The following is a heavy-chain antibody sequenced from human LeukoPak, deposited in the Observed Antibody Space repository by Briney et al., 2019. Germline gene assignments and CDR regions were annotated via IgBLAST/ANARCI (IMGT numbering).Heavy chain of an antibody. J-gene: IGHJ4*02. D-gene: IGHD2-15*01. CDR1: GFTFSSYW. CDR2: IIQDGSED. Sequence: PGGSLRLSCAASGFTFSSYWMSWVRQAPGKGLDWVANIIQDGSEDYYVDSVEGRFTISRDNAKNSLYLQMNSLRTEDTAVYYCVRDWGGGSCYWGQGTLVTVSS. V-gene: IGHV3-7*01. CDR3: VRDWGGGSCY.